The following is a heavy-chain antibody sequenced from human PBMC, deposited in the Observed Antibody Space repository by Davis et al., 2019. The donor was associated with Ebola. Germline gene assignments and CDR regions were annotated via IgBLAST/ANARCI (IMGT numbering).Heavy chain of an antibody. V-gene: IGHV3-23*01. Sequence: GESLKISCAASGFTFSSYAMSWVRQAPGKGLEWVSAISGSGGSTYYADSVKGRFTISRDNSKNTLYLQMNSLRAEDTAVYYCAKDPHDSGSYQGNWFDPWGQGTLVTVSS. J-gene: IGHJ5*02. CDR2: ISGSGGST. CDR3: AKDPHDSGSYQGNWFDP. CDR1: GFTFSSYA. D-gene: IGHD1-26*01.